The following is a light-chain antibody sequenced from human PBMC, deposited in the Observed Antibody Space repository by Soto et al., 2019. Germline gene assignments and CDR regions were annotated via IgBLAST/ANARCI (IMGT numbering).Light chain of an antibody. CDR3: QQYYNYPLT. CDR2: KAS. CDR1: QSVGTS. V-gene: IGKV1-5*03. J-gene: IGKJ4*01. Sequence: DIQMTQSPSTLSASVGDRVTITCRASQSVGTSLAWYQQKPGRAPNLLIYKASSVESGVPSRFSGTGSGTEFTLSISSLQPDDSAIYYCQQYYNYPLTFGGGTNVEIK.